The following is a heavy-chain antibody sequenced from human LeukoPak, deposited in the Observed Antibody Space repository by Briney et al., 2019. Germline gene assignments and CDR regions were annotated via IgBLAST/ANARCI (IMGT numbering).Heavy chain of an antibody. CDR1: GFTFSSYG. Sequence: GGSLRLSCAASGFTFSSYGMHWVRQAPGKGLEWVAFIRNDGSNKYYADSVKGRFTISRDNSKNALYLQMNSLRAEDTAVYYCAKFGATGAFDIWGQGTMVTVSS. CDR3: AKFGATGAFDI. D-gene: IGHD1-26*01. V-gene: IGHV3-30*02. J-gene: IGHJ3*02. CDR2: IRNDGSNK.